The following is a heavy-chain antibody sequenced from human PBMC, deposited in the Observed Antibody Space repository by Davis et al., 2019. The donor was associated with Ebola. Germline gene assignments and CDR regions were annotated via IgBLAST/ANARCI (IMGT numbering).Heavy chain of an antibody. V-gene: IGHV4-4*02. D-gene: IGHD3-9*01. CDR2: IYHSGST. CDR1: GGSISSSNW. CDR3: ARGGDILTGYMASDP. Sequence: PSETLSLTCAVSGGSISSSNWWSWVRQPPGKGLEWIGEIYHSGSTNYNPSLKSRVTISVDKSKNQFSLKLSSVTAADTAVYYCARGGDILTGYMASDPWGQGTLVTVSS. J-gene: IGHJ5*02.